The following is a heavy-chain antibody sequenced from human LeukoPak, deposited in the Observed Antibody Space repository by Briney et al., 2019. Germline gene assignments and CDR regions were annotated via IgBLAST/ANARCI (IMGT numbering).Heavy chain of an antibody. D-gene: IGHD6-19*01. Sequence: SVKVSCKASGGTFSSYAISGVRQAPGQGLEWMGRIIPIFGTANYAQKFQGRVTITTDESTSTAYMELSSLRSEDTAVYYCASYSSGWSYYYYMDVWGKGTTVTVSS. CDR1: GGTFSSYA. CDR3: ASYSSGWSYYYYMDV. J-gene: IGHJ6*03. CDR2: IIPIFGTA. V-gene: IGHV1-69*05.